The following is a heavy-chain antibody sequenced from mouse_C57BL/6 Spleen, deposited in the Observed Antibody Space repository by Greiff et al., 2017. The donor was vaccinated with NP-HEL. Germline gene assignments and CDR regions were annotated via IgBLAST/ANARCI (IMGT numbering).Heavy chain of an antibody. CDR3: ARRPYDYDGYYFDY. V-gene: IGHV5-6*02. Sequence: EVKVVESGGDLVKPGGSLKLSCAASGFTFSSYGMSWVRQTPDKRLEWVATISSGGSYTYYPDSVKGRFTISRDNAKNTLYLQMSSLKSEDTAMYYCARRPYDYDGYYFDYWGQGTTLTVSS. CDR2: ISSGGSYT. J-gene: IGHJ2*01. D-gene: IGHD2-4*01. CDR1: GFTFSSYG.